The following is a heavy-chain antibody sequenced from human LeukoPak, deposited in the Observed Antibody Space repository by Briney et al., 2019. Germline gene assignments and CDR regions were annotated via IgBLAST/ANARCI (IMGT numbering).Heavy chain of an antibody. CDR3: ARDRRDGYNLRGYFDY. D-gene: IGHD5-24*01. J-gene: IGHJ4*02. CDR1: GDSINSGNYY. V-gene: IGHV4-61*09. Sequence: SETLSLTCSVSGDSINSGNYYWSWIRQPAGRGLEWIGYIYTRGSTNYNPSLKSRVTISLDTSKNQFSLKLISVTAADTAVYYCARDRRDGYNLRGYFDYWGQGDLVVVSS. CDR2: IYTRGST.